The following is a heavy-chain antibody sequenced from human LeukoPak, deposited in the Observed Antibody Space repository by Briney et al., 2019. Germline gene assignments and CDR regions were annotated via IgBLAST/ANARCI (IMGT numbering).Heavy chain of an antibody. Sequence: PGGSLRLSCAASGFTFSSYEMNWVRQAPGKGLEWVANIKQDGSEKYYVDSVKGRFTISRDNAKNSLYLQMNSLRAEDTAVYYCARDGFPIGGFDYWGQGTLVTVSS. CDR1: GFTFSSYE. D-gene: IGHD3-16*01. J-gene: IGHJ4*02. CDR2: IKQDGSEK. CDR3: ARDGFPIGGFDY. V-gene: IGHV3-7*01.